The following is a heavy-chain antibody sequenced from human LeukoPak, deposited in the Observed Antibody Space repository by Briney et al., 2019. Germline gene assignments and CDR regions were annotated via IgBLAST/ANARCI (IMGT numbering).Heavy chain of an antibody. Sequence: SETLSLTCTVSGGSISNYYWSWIRQPPGKGLEWIGYIYYSGSTNYNPSLKSRVSISVDTSKNQFSLKLSSVTAADTAVYYCARDGAIVWNHGRYYYYYMDVWGKGTTVTVSS. D-gene: IGHD1-14*01. CDR2: IYYSGST. J-gene: IGHJ6*03. CDR1: GGSISNYY. V-gene: IGHV4-59*01. CDR3: ARDGAIVWNHGRYYYYYMDV.